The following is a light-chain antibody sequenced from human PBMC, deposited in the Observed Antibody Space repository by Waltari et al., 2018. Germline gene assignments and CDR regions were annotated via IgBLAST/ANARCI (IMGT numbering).Light chain of an antibody. CDR2: DVN. J-gene: IGLJ2*01. Sequence: QSALTQPASVSGSPGQSIDISCTGSSSDVGAFDYVSWYQQHPGKVPKLIIYDVNKRPSAVSHRFSGSKSGSTASLTISGLQPEDEADYYCCSFTSGSSLRFGGGTKLTVL. CDR3: CSFTSGSSLR. V-gene: IGLV2-14*03. CDR1: SSDVGAFDY.